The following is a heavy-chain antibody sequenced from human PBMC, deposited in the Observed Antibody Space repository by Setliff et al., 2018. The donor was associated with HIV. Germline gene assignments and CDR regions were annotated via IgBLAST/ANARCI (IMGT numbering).Heavy chain of an antibody. V-gene: IGHV3-21*01. J-gene: IGHJ4*02. CDR2: ITSNLNYR. CDR1: GFSFSRYT. CDR3: TRYEMRHYSHSSGYDY. Sequence: GGSLRLSCVASGFSFSRYTMMWVRQAPGKGLEWVSSITSNLNYRYADSVKGRFTISRGNTKNSLYLQMNSLRAEDTAVYYCTRYEMRHYSHSSGYDYWGQGTLVTVSS. D-gene: IGHD3-22*01.